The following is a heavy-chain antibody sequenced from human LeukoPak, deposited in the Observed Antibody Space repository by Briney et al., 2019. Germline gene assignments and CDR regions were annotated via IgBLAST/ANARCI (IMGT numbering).Heavy chain of an antibody. CDR2: VSGYNGNT. V-gene: IGHV1-18*01. CDR1: GYTFSRHG. J-gene: IGHJ4*02. D-gene: IGHD3-22*01. Sequence: APVKVSCKTSGYTFSRHGITWVRQAPGQGLEWMGWVSGYNGNTNYAQNVQGRVTMTTDTSTNTAYMELRSLRSDDTAVYYCAKDIHPGLDSGASCCFDYWGQGTPVTVSS. CDR3: AKDIHPGLDSGASCCFDY.